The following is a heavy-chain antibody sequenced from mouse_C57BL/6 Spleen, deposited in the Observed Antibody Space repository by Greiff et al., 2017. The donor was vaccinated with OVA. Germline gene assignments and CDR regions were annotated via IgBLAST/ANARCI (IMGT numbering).Heavy chain of an antibody. D-gene: IGHD3-2*02. J-gene: IGHJ4*01. Sequence: QVQLKQPGAELVRPGSSVKLSCKASGYTFTSYWMHWVKHRPIQGLEWIGNIDPSDSETHYNQKFKDKATLTVDKSSSTAYMQLSSPTSEDSAVYDCARGDSSGYGAMDYWGQGTSVTVSS. CDR3: ARGDSSGYGAMDY. CDR1: GYTFTSYW. V-gene: IGHV1-52*01. CDR2: IDPSDSET.